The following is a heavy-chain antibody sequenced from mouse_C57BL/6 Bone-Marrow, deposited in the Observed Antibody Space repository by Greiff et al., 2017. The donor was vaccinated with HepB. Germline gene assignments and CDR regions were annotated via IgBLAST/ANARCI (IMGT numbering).Heavy chain of an antibody. V-gene: IGHV1-82*01. CDR2: IYPGDGDT. J-gene: IGHJ1*03. Sequence: QVQLQQSGPELVKPGASVKISCKASGYAFSSSWMNWVKQRPGKGLEWIGRIYPGDGDTKYNGKFKGKATLTADKSSSTAYMQLSSLTSEDSAVYFCARREGRRVTTGGYWYFDVWGTGTTVTVSS. CDR1: GYAFSSSW. CDR3: ARREGRRVTTGGYWYFDV. D-gene: IGHD2-2*01.